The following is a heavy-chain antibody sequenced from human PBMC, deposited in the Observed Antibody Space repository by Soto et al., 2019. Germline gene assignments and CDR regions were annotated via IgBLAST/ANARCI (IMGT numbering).Heavy chain of an antibody. V-gene: IGHV4-30-4*01. CDR3: ARNGALDY. D-gene: IGHD2-8*01. J-gene: IGHJ4*02. CDR1: GGSISSGDYY. Sequence: QVQLQESGPGLVKPSQTLSLTCTVSGGSISSGDYYWSWIRQPPGKVLEWIGYILYSGTTNYNPSLESRLTISVDTSKNQFSLTLTSVTAADTAVYYCARNGALDYWGRGTLVTVSS. CDR2: ILYSGTT.